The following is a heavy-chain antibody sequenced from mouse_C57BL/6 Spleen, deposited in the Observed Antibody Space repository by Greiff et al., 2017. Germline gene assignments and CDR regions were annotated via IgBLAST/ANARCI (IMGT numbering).Heavy chain of an antibody. V-gene: IGHV5-17*01. J-gene: IGHJ4*01. CDR1: GFTFSDYG. Sequence: EVKLVESGGGLVKPGGSLKLSCAASGFTFSDYGMHWVRQAPEKGLEWVAYISSGSSTIYYADTVKGRFTISRDNAKNTLFLQMTSLRSEDTAMYYCASQLRLRAMDYWGQGTSVTVSS. CDR3: ASQLRLRAMDY. CDR2: ISSGSSTI. D-gene: IGHD3-2*02.